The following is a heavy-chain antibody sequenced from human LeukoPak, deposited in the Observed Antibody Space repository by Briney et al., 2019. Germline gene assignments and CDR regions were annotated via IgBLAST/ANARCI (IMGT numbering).Heavy chain of an antibody. CDR2: ISSSSSTI. D-gene: IGHD3-10*01. CDR3: ARGWFGEPRDS. V-gene: IGHV3-48*01. CDR1: GFTFSSYS. J-gene: IGHJ5*02. Sequence: GGSLRLSCAASGFTFSSYSMNWVRQAPGKGLEWVSYISSSSSTIYYADSVKGRFTISRDNFNNMLYLQMNSLRVEDTAVYYCARGWFGEPRDSWGQGTRVTVSS.